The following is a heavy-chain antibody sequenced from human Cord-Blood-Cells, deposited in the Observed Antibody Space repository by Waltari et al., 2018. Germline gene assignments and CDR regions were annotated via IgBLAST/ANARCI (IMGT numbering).Heavy chain of an antibody. V-gene: IGHV3-23*01. J-gene: IGHJ3*02. CDR2: IIGSGGST. CDR1: GFTFSSYA. D-gene: IGHD1-7*01. CDR3: AKDLNWNYAFDI. Sequence: EVQLLESGGGLVQPGGSLRLSCAASGFTFSSYAMSWVRQAPGKGLEWVSAIIGSGGSTYYADSVKCRFTISRDNSKNTLYLQMNSLRAEDTAVYYCAKDLNWNYAFDIWGQGTMVTVSS.